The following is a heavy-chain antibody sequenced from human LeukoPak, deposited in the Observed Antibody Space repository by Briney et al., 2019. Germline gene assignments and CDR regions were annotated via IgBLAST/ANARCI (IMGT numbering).Heavy chain of an antibody. CDR2: ISSGGSTI. Sequence: SLRLSCAASGFTFSDSYMSWIRHAPGKGMEWVSYISSGGSTIYYADTVKGRFTISRDNAQNSLYLQMNSLRAEDTAVYYCARDAVATMDFDYWGQGTLVTVSS. D-gene: IGHD5-12*01. V-gene: IGHV3-11*04. CDR1: GFTFSDSY. J-gene: IGHJ4*02. CDR3: ARDAVATMDFDY.